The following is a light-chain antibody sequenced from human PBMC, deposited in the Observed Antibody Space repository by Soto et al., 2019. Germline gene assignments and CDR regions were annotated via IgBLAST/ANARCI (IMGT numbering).Light chain of an antibody. CDR3: CSYVGGYSYV. Sequence: QSVLTQPRSVSGSPGQSVTVYCIGNSSDVGDYNSVSWYQQHPGKAPKLMIYDVSKRPSGVPDRFSGSKSGNTASLTISGLQAEDEADYYCCSYVGGYSYVFGIGTKVTVL. CDR1: SSDVGDYNS. V-gene: IGLV2-11*01. CDR2: DVS. J-gene: IGLJ1*01.